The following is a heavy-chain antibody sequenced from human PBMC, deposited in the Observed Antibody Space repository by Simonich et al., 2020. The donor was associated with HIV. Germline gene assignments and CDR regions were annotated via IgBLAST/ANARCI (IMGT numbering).Heavy chain of an antibody. Sequence: QVQLVQSGAEVKKPGASEKLSCKASGYTCTTYSMHWVRQDPGESLERMAWINAGNGNTKSSQKFQCRVTITRDTSASTAYMELSSLTSEDTAVYYCASDSATRTDAGAFDIWGQGTMVTVSS. CDR1: GYTCTTYS. CDR3: ASDSATRTDAGAFDI. J-gene: IGHJ3*02. CDR2: INAGNGNT. V-gene: IGHV1-3*01. D-gene: IGHD1-1*01.